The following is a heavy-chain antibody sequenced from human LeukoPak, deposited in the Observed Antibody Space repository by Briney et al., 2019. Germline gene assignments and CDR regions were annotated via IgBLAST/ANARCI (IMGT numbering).Heavy chain of an antibody. Sequence: PGRSLRLSCAASGFTFSHYGMHWVRQAPGKGLEWVAVISNDGSYKEYVNSVKGRFTISRDNSKNTLYLQMNSLTIEDTAVYYCAKDSPSGFDYWGQGILVTVSS. CDR1: GFTFSHYG. V-gene: IGHV3-30*18. D-gene: IGHD3-10*01. J-gene: IGHJ4*02. CDR2: ISNDGSYK. CDR3: AKDSPSGFDY.